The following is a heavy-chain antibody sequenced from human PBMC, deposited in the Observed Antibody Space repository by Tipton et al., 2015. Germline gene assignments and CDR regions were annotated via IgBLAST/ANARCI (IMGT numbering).Heavy chain of an antibody. J-gene: IGHJ4*02. D-gene: IGHD2-15*01. Sequence: LRLSCTVSGLFIGANNFFWGWIRQPPGRGLEWIGSIYYSGGTYYNASLKSRVTISVDTSKNQFSLKLGSVTAADTAVYYCGRSGYCSGGSCYWDHWGQGTLVTVSS. CDR3: GRSGYCSGGSCYWDH. CDR1: GLFIGANNFF. CDR2: IYYSGGT. V-gene: IGHV4-39*01.